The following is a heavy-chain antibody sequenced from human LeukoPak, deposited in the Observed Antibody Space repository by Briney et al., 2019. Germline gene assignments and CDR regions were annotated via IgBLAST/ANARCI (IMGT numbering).Heavy chain of an antibody. CDR3: ARVKRDYFPYYMDV. D-gene: IGHD4-17*01. CDR2: IHHSGST. Sequence: SETLSLTCTVSGGSISSSSYYWGWIRQPPGKGLEWIGSIHHSGSTNYNPSLKSRVTISLDTSKNQFSLKLSSVTAADTAVYYCARVKRDYFPYYMDVWGKGTTVTVSS. V-gene: IGHV4-39*07. J-gene: IGHJ6*03. CDR1: GGSISSSSYY.